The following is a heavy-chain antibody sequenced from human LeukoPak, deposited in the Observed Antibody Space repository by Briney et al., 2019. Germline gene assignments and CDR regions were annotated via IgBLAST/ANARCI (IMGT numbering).Heavy chain of an antibody. J-gene: IGHJ4*02. V-gene: IGHV1-18*01. CDR1: GYTFTSYG. CDR3: ARDSGDY. CDR2: ISAYNGNT. Sequence: ASVKVSCKASGYTFTSYGISWVRQAPGQGLEWMGWISAYNGNTNYAQKFQGRVTITADKSTSTAYMELSSLRSEDTAVYYCARDSGDYWGQGTLVTVSS.